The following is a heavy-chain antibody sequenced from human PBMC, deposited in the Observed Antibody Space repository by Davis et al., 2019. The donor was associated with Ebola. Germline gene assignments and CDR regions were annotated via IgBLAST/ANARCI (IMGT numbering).Heavy chain of an antibody. CDR2: IYYSGST. D-gene: IGHD6-6*01. Sequence: MPSETLSLTCTVSGGSISSYYWSWIRQPPGKGLEWIGYIYYSGSTNYNPSLKSRVTISVDTSKNQFSLKLSSVTAADTAVYYCARFGIAARSYYYYGMDVWGQGTTVTVSS. CDR3: ARFGIAARSYYYYGMDV. J-gene: IGHJ6*02. CDR1: GGSISSYY. V-gene: IGHV4-59*12.